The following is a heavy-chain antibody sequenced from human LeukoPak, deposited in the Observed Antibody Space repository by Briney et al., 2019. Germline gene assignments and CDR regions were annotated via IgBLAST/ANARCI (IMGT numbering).Heavy chain of an antibody. CDR2: INPNSGGT. J-gene: IGHJ4*02. CDR3: AREDWNDEMFDY. D-gene: IGHD1-1*01. Sequence: GASVKVSCKASGYTFTSYYMHWVRQAPGQGLEWMGIINPNSGGTNYAQKFQGRVTMTRDTSISTAYMELSRLRSDDTAVYYCAREDWNDEMFDYWGQGTLVTVSS. CDR1: GYTFTSYY. V-gene: IGHV1-2*02.